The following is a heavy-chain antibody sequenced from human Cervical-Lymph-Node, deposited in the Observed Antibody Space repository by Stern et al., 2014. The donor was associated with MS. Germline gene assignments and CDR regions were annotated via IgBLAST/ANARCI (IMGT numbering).Heavy chain of an antibody. D-gene: IGHD1-1*01. CDR2: IDPKRGDR. CDR1: GYTFSDYY. V-gene: IGHV1-2*02. Sequence: VQLVESGAEVKKPGASVKVSCKASGYTFSDYYIHWVRQAPGQGLEWMGWIDPKRGDRKYSPKFQGRATMTRDTSITTAYMELTRLTSDDTAVYYCARRGYLDYWGQGTLVTVSS. J-gene: IGHJ4*02. CDR3: ARRGYLDY.